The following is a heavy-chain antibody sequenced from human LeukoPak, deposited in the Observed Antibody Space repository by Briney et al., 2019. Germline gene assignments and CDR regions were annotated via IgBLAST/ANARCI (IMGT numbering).Heavy chain of an antibody. CDR3: ARDGVLMVYAIPDDYYYMDV. V-gene: IGHV3-48*01. Sequence: PGGSLRLSCAASGFTFSSYSMNWVRQAPGKGLEWVSYISSSSTIYYADSVKGRFTISRDNAKNSLYLQMNSLRAEDTAVYYCARDGVLMVYAIPDDYYYMDVWGQGTTVTVSS. D-gene: IGHD2-8*01. J-gene: IGHJ6*03. CDR2: ISSSSTI. CDR1: GFTFSSYS.